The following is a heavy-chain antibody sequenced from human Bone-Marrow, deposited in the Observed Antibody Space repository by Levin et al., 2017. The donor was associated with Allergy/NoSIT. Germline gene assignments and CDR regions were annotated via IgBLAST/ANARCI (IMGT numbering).Heavy chain of an antibody. J-gene: IGHJ4*02. Sequence: QPGGSLRLSCAASGFTFSNYWMHWVRQAPGKGLVWVSRINSDGSSTSYADSVRGRFTISRDNAKNTLYLQMNSLRAEDTAVYDCASRGDWSNYYRIDWGQGTLVTVSS. CDR1: GFTFSNYW. CDR2: INSDGSST. D-gene: IGHD3-3*01. V-gene: IGHV3-74*01. CDR3: ASRGDWSNYYRID.